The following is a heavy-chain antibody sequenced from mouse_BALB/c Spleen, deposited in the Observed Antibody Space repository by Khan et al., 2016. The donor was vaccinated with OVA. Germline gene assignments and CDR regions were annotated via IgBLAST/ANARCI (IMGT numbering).Heavy chain of an antibody. Sequence: EVELVESGGDLVKPGGSLRLSCAASGFTFSAYGMAWVRQAPDKRLEWVATINSDGGYTYYPDTVKGRFTISRNNAENTLSLQMSSLKSEDTAIYYCASHLTGSFAYWGQGNLVTVSA. J-gene: IGHJ3*01. D-gene: IGHD4-1*01. CDR1: GFTFSAYG. V-gene: IGHV5-6*01. CDR2: INSDGGYT. CDR3: ASHLTGSFAY.